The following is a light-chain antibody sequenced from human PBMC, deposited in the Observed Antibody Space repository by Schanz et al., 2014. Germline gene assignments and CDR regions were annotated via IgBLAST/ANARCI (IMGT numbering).Light chain of an antibody. CDR2: DVS. Sequence: QSVLTQPASVSGSPGQSITISCTGTSSDVGGYNFVSWYQHHPGKAPKLMIYDVSNRPSGVSNRFSGSKSANTASLTVSGLQAEDEADYYCSSYTTSGGLVFGGGTKLTVL. CDR3: SSYTTSGGLV. CDR1: SSDVGGYNF. V-gene: IGLV2-14*03. J-gene: IGLJ3*02.